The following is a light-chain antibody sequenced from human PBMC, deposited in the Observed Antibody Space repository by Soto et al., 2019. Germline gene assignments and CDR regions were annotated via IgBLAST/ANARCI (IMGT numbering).Light chain of an antibody. J-gene: IGLJ1*01. Sequence: QSVLTQPASVSGSPGQSITISCTGTSSDVGSYNLVSWYQQHPGKAPKLMIYEGSKRPSGLSNRFSGSKSGNTASLTISGRQAEDEADYYCCSYAGSSTFVFGTGTKLTVL. CDR2: EGS. CDR1: SSDVGSYNL. CDR3: CSYAGSSTFV. V-gene: IGLV2-23*01.